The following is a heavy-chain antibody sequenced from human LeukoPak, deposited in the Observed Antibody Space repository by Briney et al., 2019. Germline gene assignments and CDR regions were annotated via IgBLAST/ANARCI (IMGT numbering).Heavy chain of an antibody. CDR1: GFTFSSYA. V-gene: IGHV3-30-3*01. CDR3: ARDAIVATSRSGNYFDH. D-gene: IGHD5-12*01. J-gene: IGHJ4*02. Sequence: PGGSLRLSCAASGFTFSSYAMHWVRQAPGKGVEGVAVISYDGSNKYYADSVKGRITISRDNSKNTLYLQMNSLRAEDTAVYYCARDAIVATSRSGNYFDHWGQGTLVTVSS. CDR2: ISYDGSNK.